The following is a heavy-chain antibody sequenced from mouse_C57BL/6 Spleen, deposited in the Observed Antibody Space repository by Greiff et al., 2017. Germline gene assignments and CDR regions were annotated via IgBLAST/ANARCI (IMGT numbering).Heavy chain of an antibody. D-gene: IGHD2-14*01. CDR2: INPNNGGT. J-gene: IGHJ3*01. CDR3: ARWGYRGFAY. Sequence: VQLQQSGPELVKPGASVKISCKASGYTFTDYYMNWVKQSHGKSLEWIGDINPNNGGTSYNQKFKGKATLTVDKSSSTAYMELRSLTSEDSAVYYCARWGYRGFAYWGQGTLVTVSA. CDR1: GYTFTDYY. V-gene: IGHV1-26*01.